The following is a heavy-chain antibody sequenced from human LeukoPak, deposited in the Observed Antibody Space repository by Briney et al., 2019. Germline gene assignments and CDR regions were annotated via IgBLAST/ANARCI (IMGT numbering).Heavy chain of an antibody. Sequence: EASVKVSCKASGYTFTGYYMHWVRQAPGQGLEWMGWINPNSGGTNYAQKFQGRVTMTRDTSISTAYMELSRLRSDDTAVYYCARRILAAAPGYNWFDPWGQGTLVTVSS. CDR1: GYTFTGYY. J-gene: IGHJ5*02. D-gene: IGHD6-13*01. CDR2: INPNSGGT. V-gene: IGHV1-2*02. CDR3: ARRILAAAPGYNWFDP.